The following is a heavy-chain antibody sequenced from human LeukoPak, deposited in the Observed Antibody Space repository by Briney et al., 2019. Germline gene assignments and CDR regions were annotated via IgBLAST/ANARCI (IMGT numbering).Heavy chain of an antibody. CDR3: VKDIQLST. J-gene: IGHJ3*01. Sequence: GGSLRLSCAASGFTFSSYALSWVRQAPGKGLEWVSAVSRSGDRTYYADSVKGRFTISRDNFNHTLSLQMNSLRVEDTAIYYCVKDIQLSTWGLGTMVTVSS. CDR1: GFTFSSYA. V-gene: IGHV3-23*01. D-gene: IGHD5-24*01. CDR2: VSRSGDRT.